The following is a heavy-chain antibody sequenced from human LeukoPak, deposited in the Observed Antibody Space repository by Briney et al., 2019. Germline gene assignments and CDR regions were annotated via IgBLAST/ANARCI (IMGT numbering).Heavy chain of an antibody. Sequence: GGSLRLSCAASGFTCSSYAMSWVRQAPGKGLEWVSIISGSGGTTYYADSVKGRFTISRDNSKNTLYLQMNSLRAEDTAVYYCAKGYGGSGWYVVSDYWGQGTLVTVSS. CDR2: ISGSGGTT. J-gene: IGHJ4*02. CDR3: AKGYGGSGWYVVSDY. V-gene: IGHV3-23*01. D-gene: IGHD6-19*01. CDR1: GFTCSSYA.